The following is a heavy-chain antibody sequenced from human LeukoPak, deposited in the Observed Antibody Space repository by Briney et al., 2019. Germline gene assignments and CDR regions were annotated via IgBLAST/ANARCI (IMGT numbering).Heavy chain of an antibody. CDR2: ISTSGSPI. Sequence: PGGSLSLSFAVSEFTFSSFSRNWFRQAPGKGLEWGSYISTSGSPIYYADSVKGRFTISRDNAKNSLYLQMNSLRAEDMAVYYCARTIDYWGQGTLVTVSS. CDR3: ARTIDY. CDR1: EFTFSSFS. J-gene: IGHJ4*02. V-gene: IGHV3-48*01.